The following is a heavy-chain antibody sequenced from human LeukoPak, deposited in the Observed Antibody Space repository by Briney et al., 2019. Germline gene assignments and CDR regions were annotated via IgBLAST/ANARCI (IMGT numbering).Heavy chain of an antibody. CDR3: ARDHIAVATGQEYYFDY. CDR1: GFTFSSYA. V-gene: IGHV3-23*01. J-gene: IGHJ4*02. D-gene: IGHD6-19*01. Sequence: GGSLRLSCAASGFTFSSYAMSWVRQAPGKGLEWVSAISGSGGSTYYADSVKGRFTISRDNSKNTLYLQMNSLRAEDTAVYYCARDHIAVATGQEYYFDYWGQGTLVTVSS. CDR2: ISGSGGST.